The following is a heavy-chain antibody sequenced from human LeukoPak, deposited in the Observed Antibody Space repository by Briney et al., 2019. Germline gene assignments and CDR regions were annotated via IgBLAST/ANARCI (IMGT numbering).Heavy chain of an antibody. J-gene: IGHJ4*02. CDR1: GFTFGGYG. D-gene: IGHD1-14*01. V-gene: IGHV3-33*01. CDR3: TRYNHAHFDY. Sequence: PGGSLRLSCAGSGFTFGGYGMHWFRQTPGKGLEWVAVIAYDGSRAFYADSVKGRFTISRDNSKNTMSVQMDDLRAEDTAVYYCTRYNHAHFDYWGQGTLVTVSS. CDR2: IAYDGSRA.